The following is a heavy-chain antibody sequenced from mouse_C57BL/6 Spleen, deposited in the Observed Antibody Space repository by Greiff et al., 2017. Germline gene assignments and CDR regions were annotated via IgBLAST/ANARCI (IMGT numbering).Heavy chain of an antibody. D-gene: IGHD1-1*01. J-gene: IGHJ4*01. CDR2: IDPETGGT. Sequence: QVPLQQSGAELVRPGASVTLSCKASGYTFTDYEMHWVKQTPVHGLEWIGAIDPETGGTAYNQKFKGKAILTADKSSSTAYMELRSLTSEDSAVYYCTRDYGSSASLYYAMDYWGQGTSVTVSS. CDR1: GYTFTDYE. V-gene: IGHV1-15*01. CDR3: TRDYGSSASLYYAMDY.